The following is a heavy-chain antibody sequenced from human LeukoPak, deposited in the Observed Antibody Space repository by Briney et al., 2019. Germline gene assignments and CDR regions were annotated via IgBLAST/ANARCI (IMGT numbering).Heavy chain of an antibody. J-gene: IGHJ4*02. CDR2: ISAYNGNT. D-gene: IGHD3-22*01. CDR3: ARDSYYYDSSGYSSFDY. Sequence: GASVKVSCKASGYTSTSYGISWVRQAPGQGLEWMGWISAYNGNTNYAQKLQGRVTMTTDTSTSTAYMELRSLRSDDTAVYYCARDSYYYDSSGYSSFDYWGQGTLVTVSS. CDR1: GYTSTSYG. V-gene: IGHV1-18*01.